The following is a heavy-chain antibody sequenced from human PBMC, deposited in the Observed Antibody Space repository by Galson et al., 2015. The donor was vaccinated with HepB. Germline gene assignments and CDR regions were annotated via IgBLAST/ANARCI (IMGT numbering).Heavy chain of an antibody. Sequence: SLRLSCAASGFTFSSYAMHWVRQAPGKGLEWVAVISYDGSNKYYADSVKGRFTISRDNSKNTLYLQMNSLRAEDTAVYYCTRDSFYFDYRGGPDYWGRGTLVTVSS. D-gene: IGHD2-15*01. CDR3: TRDSFYFDYRGGPDY. J-gene: IGHJ4*02. CDR2: ISYDGSNK. CDR1: GFTFSSYA. V-gene: IGHV3-30*04.